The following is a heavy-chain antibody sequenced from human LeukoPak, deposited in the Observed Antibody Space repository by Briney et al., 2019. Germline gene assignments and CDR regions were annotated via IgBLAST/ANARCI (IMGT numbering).Heavy chain of an antibody. CDR2: LSDDGSQK. J-gene: IGHJ5*02. CDR3: AKGSVPFAENNWFDH. D-gene: IGHD3-16*01. V-gene: IGHV3-7*01. Sequence: QPGGSLRLSCAASGFSFSMFWVPWVRQAPGKGPEWVATLSDDGSQKFYLDSVKGRFTISRDNGKNSVFLQMSSLRAEDSALYYCAKGSVPFAENNWFDHWGQGILVTVSS. CDR1: GFSFSMFW.